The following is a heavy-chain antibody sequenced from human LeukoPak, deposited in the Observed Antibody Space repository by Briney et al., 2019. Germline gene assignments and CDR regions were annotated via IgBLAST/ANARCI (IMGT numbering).Heavy chain of an antibody. Sequence: GGSLRLSCAASGFTFSSYAMSWVRQAPGKGLEWVSSISSSSSYIYYADSVKGRFTISRDNAKNSLYLQMNSLRAEDTAVYYCAGGGYSYGYYYWGQGTLVTVSS. J-gene: IGHJ4*02. D-gene: IGHD5-18*01. V-gene: IGHV3-21*01. CDR3: AGGGYSYGYYY. CDR2: ISSSSSYI. CDR1: GFTFSSYA.